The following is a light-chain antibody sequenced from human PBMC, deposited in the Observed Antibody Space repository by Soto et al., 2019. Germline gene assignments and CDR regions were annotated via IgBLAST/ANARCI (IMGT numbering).Light chain of an antibody. V-gene: IGKV1-5*03. CDR1: RDIGTW. J-gene: IGKJ4*01. CDR2: RAS. CDR3: LRHGNYPHA. Sequence: TQMTQSPSTLSASVGDSVSITCRASRDIGTWLAWFQQKPGRAPNLLIYRASTLARGVPSRFSGSGSGTEFSLIISSLPPDDFTTYYCLRHGNYPHAFGGGTKVDI.